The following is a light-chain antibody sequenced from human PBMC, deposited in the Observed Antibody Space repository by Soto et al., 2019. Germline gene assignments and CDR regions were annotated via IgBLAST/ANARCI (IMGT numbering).Light chain of an antibody. J-gene: IGKJ2*01. CDR1: QSLVHIDDNTY. Sequence: DIVLTQTRLSSPVTLRQPASISCRSSQSLVHIDDNTYFNWLQQRPGQPPRLLIYKISNRFPGVPDRFSGSGAGTDFTLKISRVEAEDVGVYYCMQAIQSYTLGQGTRLEIK. CDR3: MQAIQSYT. CDR2: KIS. V-gene: IGKV2-24*01.